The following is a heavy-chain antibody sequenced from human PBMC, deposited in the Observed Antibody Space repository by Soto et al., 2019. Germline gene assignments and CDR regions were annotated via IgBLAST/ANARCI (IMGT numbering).Heavy chain of an antibody. CDR1: GHTLTELP. J-gene: IGHJ3*01. V-gene: IGHV1-24*01. Sequence: QVQLIQSGAEVKKPGASVKVSCKVSGHTLTELPMHWVRQTPGKGLEWMGGFDPEDGEKVFAQKFQGRVTMTEDTSTDTAYMELSSLRSEDTAMYYCTTVVVTATDAFAVWGQGTIVTVSS. CDR2: FDPEDGEK. D-gene: IGHD2-21*02. CDR3: TTVVVTATDAFAV.